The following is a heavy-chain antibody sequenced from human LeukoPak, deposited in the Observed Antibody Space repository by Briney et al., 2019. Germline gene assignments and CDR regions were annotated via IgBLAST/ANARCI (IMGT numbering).Heavy chain of an antibody. CDR1: GFTFRRYW. V-gene: IGHV3-7*02. CDR3: VGLGENY. D-gene: IGHD3-10*01. CDR2: IKQDGSEK. J-gene: IGHJ4*02. Sequence: GGSLRLSCAASGFTFRRYWMSWARQASGQGLEWVANIKQDGSEKYYVDSVKGRFTISRDNAKNSLYLQMNSLRAEDTAVYYCVGLGENYWGQGTLVTVSS.